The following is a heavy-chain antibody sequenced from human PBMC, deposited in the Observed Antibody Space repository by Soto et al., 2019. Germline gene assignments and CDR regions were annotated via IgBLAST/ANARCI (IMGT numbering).Heavy chain of an antibody. V-gene: IGHV4-31*03. Sequence: SETLSLTCTVSGGSISSGGYYWSWIRQHPGKGLEWIGYIYYSGSTYYNPSLKSRVTISVDTSKNQFSLKLSSVTAADTAVYYCARAGQNVVVPAAARTYYYYMDVWGKGTTVTVSS. CDR1: GGSISSGGYY. CDR3: ARAGQNVVVPAAARTYYYYMDV. J-gene: IGHJ6*03. D-gene: IGHD2-2*01. CDR2: IYYSGST.